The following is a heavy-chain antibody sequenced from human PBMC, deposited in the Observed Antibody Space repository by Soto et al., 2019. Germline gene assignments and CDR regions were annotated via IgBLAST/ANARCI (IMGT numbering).Heavy chain of an antibody. CDR3: ARGAPYYDSSGYYYPFGY. CDR1: GGTFSSYA. CDR2: IIPIFGTA. V-gene: IGHV1-69*06. Sequence: EASVKVSFKASGGTFSSYAISWVRQAPGQGLEWMGGIIPIFGTANYAQKFQGRVTITADKSTSTAYMELSSLRSEDTAVYYCARGAPYYDSSGYYYPFGYWGQGTLVTVSS. D-gene: IGHD3-22*01. J-gene: IGHJ4*02.